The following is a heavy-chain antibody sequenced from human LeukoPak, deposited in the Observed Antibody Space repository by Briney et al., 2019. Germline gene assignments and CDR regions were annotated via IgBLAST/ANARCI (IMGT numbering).Heavy chain of an antibody. V-gene: IGHV3-11*04. CDR1: GFTFSDYY. CDR3: ARAPSGICSSTSCYLVYYYYMDV. CDR2: ISSSGSTI. Sequence: KPGGSLRLSCAASGFTFSDYYMSWIRQAPGKGLEWVSYISSSGSTIYYADSVKGRFTISRDNAKNSLYLQMNSLRAEDTAVYYCARAPSGICSSTSCYLVYYYYMDVWGKGTTATVSS. D-gene: IGHD2-2*01. J-gene: IGHJ6*03.